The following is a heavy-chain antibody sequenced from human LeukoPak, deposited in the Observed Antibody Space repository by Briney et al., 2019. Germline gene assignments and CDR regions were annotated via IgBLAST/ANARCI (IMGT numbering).Heavy chain of an antibody. D-gene: IGHD5-18*01. CDR3: ATLRGYNDY. CDR1: GFTFSSYA. J-gene: IGHJ4*02. V-gene: IGHV3-23*01. CDR2: ISGSCGST. Sequence: GGSLRLSCAASGFTFSSYAMSWVRQAPGKGLEWVSGISGSCGSTYYADSVKGRFTISRENSKNTLYLQMNSLRAADTAVYYCATLRGYNDYWGQGTLVTVSS.